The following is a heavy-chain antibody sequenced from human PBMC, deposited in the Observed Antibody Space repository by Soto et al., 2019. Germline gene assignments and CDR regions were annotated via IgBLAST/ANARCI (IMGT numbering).Heavy chain of an antibody. CDR2: ISWDGGST. V-gene: IGHV3-43*01. J-gene: IGHJ3*02. CDR1: GSTFADYT. Sequence: PGGSLRLSVAASGSTFADYTMHWGGQSPGKGLEWVSLISWDGGSTYYADSVKGRFTISRDNSKNSLYLQMNSLRTEDTALYYCEKDIPRPASLDAFDIWGQGTMVTVSS. CDR3: EKDIPRPASLDAFDI.